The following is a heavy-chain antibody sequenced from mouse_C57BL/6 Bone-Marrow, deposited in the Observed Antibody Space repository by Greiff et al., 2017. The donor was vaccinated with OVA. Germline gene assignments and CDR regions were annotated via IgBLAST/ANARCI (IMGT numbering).Heavy chain of an antibody. CDR3: ARLIYYYGSSYCDY. J-gene: IGHJ2*01. CDR2: IDPSDSYT. Sequence: VQLQQPGAELVKPGASVKLSCKASGYTFTSYWMQWVKQRPGQGLEWIGEIDPSDSYTNYNQKFKGKATLTVDTSSSTAYMQLSSLTSEDSAVYDCARLIYYYGSSYCDYWGQGTTLTVSS. CDR1: GYTFTSYW. V-gene: IGHV1-50*01. D-gene: IGHD1-1*01.